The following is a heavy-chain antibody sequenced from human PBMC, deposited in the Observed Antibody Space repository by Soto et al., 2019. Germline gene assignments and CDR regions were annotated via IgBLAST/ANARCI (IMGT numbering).Heavy chain of an antibody. Sequence: ASVKVSCKASGYTFTTYDINWVRQAPVQGLEWMGWMNPNRTNTGYAEKFQGRVTMTRDTSISTAYMELSSLRYDDTAVYYCVRGGFLSHDHVIIAPATLGFDPWGQGTLVTVSS. V-gene: IGHV1-8*01. J-gene: IGHJ5*02. CDR1: GYTFTTYD. CDR3: VRGGFLSHDHVIIAPATLGFDP. CDR2: MNPNRTNT. D-gene: IGHD2-2*01.